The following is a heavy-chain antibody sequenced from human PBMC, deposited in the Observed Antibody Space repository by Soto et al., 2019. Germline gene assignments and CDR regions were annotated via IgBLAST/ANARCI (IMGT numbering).Heavy chain of an antibody. D-gene: IGHD3-3*01. CDR3: AMTWRRVRLYYEVDY. J-gene: IGHJ4*01. CDR1: GFTFSNYA. V-gene: IGHV3-23*01. Sequence: EVQLLESGGGLVQPGGSLRLSCAASGFTFSNYAMSWVRQAPGKGLEWVSGISGSGGRTFYADSVKGRFTISRDNSKNTLYLQMNSLRVADTAVYYFAMTWRRVRLYYEVDYWGHGTLVTVSS. CDR2: ISGSGGRT.